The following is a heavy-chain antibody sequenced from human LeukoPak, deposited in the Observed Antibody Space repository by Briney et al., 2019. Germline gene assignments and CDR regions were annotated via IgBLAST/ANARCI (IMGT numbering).Heavy chain of an antibody. CDR3: VKDGYSSSLY. CDR2: IGYDGSNK. D-gene: IGHD6-6*01. J-gene: IGHJ4*02. Sequence: PGGSLRLSCAASGFTFSSYDMHWVRQAPGKGLEWVSFIGYDGSNKYYADSVKGRFTISRDSSKNTLYLQMNSLRAEDSAVYYCVKDGYSSSLYWGQGTLVTVSS. V-gene: IGHV3-30*02. CDR1: GFTFSSYD.